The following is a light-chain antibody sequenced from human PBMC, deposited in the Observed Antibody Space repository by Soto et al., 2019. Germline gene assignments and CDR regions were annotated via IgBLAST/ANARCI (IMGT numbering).Light chain of an antibody. CDR2: GNS. J-gene: IGLJ1*01. V-gene: IGLV1-40*01. Sequence: SVLTQPPSVTGSPGQRVTISCTGSSSNIGAGYDVHWYQQLPGTAPKLLIYGNSNRPSGVPDRFSGSKSGTSASLAITGLQAEDEADYYSQSYDSSLSGYVFGTGTKVTVL. CDR1: SSNIGAGYD. CDR3: QSYDSSLSGYV.